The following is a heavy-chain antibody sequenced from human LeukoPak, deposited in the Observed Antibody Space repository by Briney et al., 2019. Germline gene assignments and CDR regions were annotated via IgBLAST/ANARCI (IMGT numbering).Heavy chain of an antibody. D-gene: IGHD6-19*01. Sequence: ASVKVSCKASGYTFSDYYMHWVRQAPGQGLEWMGWINPYSGGTNYAEKFQGRVTMTRDTSITTAYMELTRVRSDDTAIYYCGTSERSGWYIGDWGQGTLVTVSS. CDR2: INPYSGGT. CDR1: GYTFSDYY. J-gene: IGHJ4*02. V-gene: IGHV1-2*02. CDR3: GTSERSGWYIGD.